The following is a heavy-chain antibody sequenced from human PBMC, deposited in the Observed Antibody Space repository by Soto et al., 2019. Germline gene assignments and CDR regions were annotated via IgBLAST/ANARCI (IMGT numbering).Heavy chain of an antibody. D-gene: IGHD3-10*01. Sequence: LGESLKISCKGSGYSFTSYWIGWVRQMPGKGLEWMGIIYPGDSDTRYSPSFQGQVTISADKSISTAYLQWSSLKASDTAMYYCARHGNRRAAVPWYYYYGMDVWGQGTTVTVSS. V-gene: IGHV5-51*01. CDR2: IYPGDSDT. CDR3: ARHGNRRAAVPWYYYYGMDV. CDR1: GYSFTSYW. J-gene: IGHJ6*02.